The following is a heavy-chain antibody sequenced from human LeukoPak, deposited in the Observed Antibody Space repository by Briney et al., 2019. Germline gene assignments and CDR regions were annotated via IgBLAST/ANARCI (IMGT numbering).Heavy chain of an antibody. D-gene: IGHD2-15*01. J-gene: IGHJ6*03. Sequence: GGSLRLSCAASGFTFSSYAMRWVRQAPGKGLEWVSAIRGSGGSTYYADSVKGRFTISRDNSKNTLYLQMNSLRAEDTAVYYCAKGLRYCSGGSCYSGDYMDVWGKGTTVTVSS. CDR1: GFTFSSYA. V-gene: IGHV3-23*01. CDR3: AKGLRYCSGGSCYSGDYMDV. CDR2: IRGSGGST.